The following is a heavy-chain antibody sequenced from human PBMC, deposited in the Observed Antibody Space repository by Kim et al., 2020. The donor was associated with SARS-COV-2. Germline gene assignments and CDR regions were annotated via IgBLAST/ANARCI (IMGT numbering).Heavy chain of an antibody. J-gene: IGHJ6*02. V-gene: IGHV3-53*01. D-gene: IGHD3-10*01. CDR1: AFIVSSNY. CDR3: ARDRRAMVRGLTYYFGMDV. CDR2: IYGGGST. Sequence: GGSLRLSCSASAFIVSSNYMSWVRQAPGKGLEWVSLIYGGGSTYYADSVKGRLTISRDNSKNTLYLQMNSLRAEDTAVYYCARDRRAMVRGLTYYFGMDVWGQGTPVTASS.